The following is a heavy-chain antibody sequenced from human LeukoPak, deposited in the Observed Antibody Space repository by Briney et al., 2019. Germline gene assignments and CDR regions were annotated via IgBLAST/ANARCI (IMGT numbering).Heavy chain of an antibody. CDR1: GYTFTSYY. J-gene: IGHJ5*02. Sequence: GASVEVSCKASGYTFTSYYMHWVRQAPGQGLEWMGIINPSGGSTSYAQKFQGRVTMTRDTSTSTVYMELSSLRSEDTAVYYCARDKSSPRITMVRWGRWFDPWGQGTLVTVSS. D-gene: IGHD3-10*01. V-gene: IGHV1-46*01. CDR2: INPSGGST. CDR3: ARDKSSPRITMVRWGRWFDP.